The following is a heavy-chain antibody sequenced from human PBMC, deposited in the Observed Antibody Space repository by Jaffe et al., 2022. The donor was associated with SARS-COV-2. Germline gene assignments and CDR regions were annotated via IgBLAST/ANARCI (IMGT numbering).Heavy chain of an antibody. CDR1: GFTFSNAW. CDR3: TTDRWITYYYDSSGYPQGLYYYYYYMDV. D-gene: IGHD3-22*01. J-gene: IGHJ6*03. CDR2: IKSKTDGGTT. V-gene: IGHV3-15*01. Sequence: EVQLVESGGGLVKPGGSLRLSCAASGFTFSNAWMSWVRQAPGKGLEWVGRIKSKTDGGTTDYAAPVKGRFTISRDDSKNTLYLQMNSLKTEDTAVYYCTTDRWITYYYDSSGYPQGLYYYYYYMDVWGKGTTVTVSS.